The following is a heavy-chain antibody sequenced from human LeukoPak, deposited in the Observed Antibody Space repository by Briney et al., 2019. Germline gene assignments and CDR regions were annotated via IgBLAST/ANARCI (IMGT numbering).Heavy chain of an antibody. Sequence: PSETLSLTCTVSGGSISSYYWSWIRQPPGKGLEWIGYIYYRGRTNYNPSLKSRVTISVDKPKNQFSLKLSSVTAADTAVYYCASSSGGNYYYYGMDVWGQGTTVTVSS. CDR3: ASSSGGNYYYYGMDV. CDR2: IYYRGRT. D-gene: IGHD6-19*01. J-gene: IGHJ6*02. V-gene: IGHV4-59*01. CDR1: GGSISSYY.